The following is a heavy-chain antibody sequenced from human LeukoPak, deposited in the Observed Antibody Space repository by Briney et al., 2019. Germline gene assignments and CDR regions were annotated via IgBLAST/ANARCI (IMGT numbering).Heavy chain of an antibody. CDR3: ARITIAAVTLIFDY. D-gene: IGHD6-13*01. Sequence: PSETLSLTCTVSGGSITNYYWSWIRQPPGKGLEWIGYIYYSGSTNYNPSLKSRVTISADTSKNQFSLKLRSVTAADTAVYYCARITIAAVTLIFDYWGQGTLVTVSS. CDR1: GGSITNYY. CDR2: IYYSGST. J-gene: IGHJ4*02. V-gene: IGHV4-59*01.